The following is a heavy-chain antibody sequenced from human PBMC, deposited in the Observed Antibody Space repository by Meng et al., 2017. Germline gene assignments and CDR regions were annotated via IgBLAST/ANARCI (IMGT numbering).Heavy chain of an antibody. J-gene: IGHJ4*02. CDR3: ARDRLWLGELSGFDY. D-gene: IGHD3-10*01. CDR2: IWYDGSNK. CDR1: GFTFSSYG. V-gene: IGHV3-33*01. Sequence: GESLKISCAASGFTFSSYGMHWVRQAPGKGLEWVAVIWYDGSNKYYADSVKGRFTISRDNSKNTLYLQMNSLRAEDTAVYYCARDRLWLGELSGFDYWGQGTLVTVSS.